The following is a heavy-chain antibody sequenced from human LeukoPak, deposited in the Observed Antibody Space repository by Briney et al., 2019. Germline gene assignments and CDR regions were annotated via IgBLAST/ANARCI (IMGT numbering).Heavy chain of an antibody. Sequence: PSETLSLTCAVYGGSFSGYYWSWIRQPPGKGLEWIGEINHSGSTNYNPSLKSRVTISVDRSKNQFSLKLSSVTAADTAVYYCPSVVSYSNRYYFDYWGQGTLVTFSS. CDR1: GGSFSGYY. D-gene: IGHD4-11*01. CDR3: PSVVSYSNRYYFDY. J-gene: IGHJ4*02. CDR2: INHSGST. V-gene: IGHV4-34*01.